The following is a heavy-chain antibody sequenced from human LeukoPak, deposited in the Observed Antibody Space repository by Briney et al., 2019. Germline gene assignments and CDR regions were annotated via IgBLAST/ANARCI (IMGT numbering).Heavy chain of an antibody. J-gene: IGHJ4*02. Sequence: GGSLRLSCAASGFTFSSYGMHWVRQAPGKGLEWVAVISYDGSNKYYADSVKGRFTISRDNSKNTLYLQMNSLRAEDTAVYYCANWNYVRWYFDYWGQGTLVTVSS. D-gene: IGHD1-7*01. CDR2: ISYDGSNK. CDR1: GFTFSSYG. V-gene: IGHV3-30*18. CDR3: ANWNYVRWYFDY.